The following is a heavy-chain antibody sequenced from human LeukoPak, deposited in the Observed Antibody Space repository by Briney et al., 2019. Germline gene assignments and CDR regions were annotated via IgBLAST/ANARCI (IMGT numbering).Heavy chain of an antibody. CDR3: ARSGYCSSTSCYTQFDP. V-gene: IGHV1-69*05. CDR1: GGTFSSYA. J-gene: IGHJ5*02. Sequence: ASVKVSCKASGGTFSSYAISWVRQAPGQGLEWMGGIIPIFSTANYAQKFQGRVTITTDESTSTAYMELSSLRSEDTAVYYCARSGYCSSTSCYTQFDPWGQGTLVTVSS. D-gene: IGHD2-2*02. CDR2: IIPIFSTA.